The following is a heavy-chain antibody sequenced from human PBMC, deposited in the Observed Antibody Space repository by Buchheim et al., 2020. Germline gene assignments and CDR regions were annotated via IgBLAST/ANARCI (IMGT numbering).Heavy chain of an antibody. CDR1: GFTFSSYA. J-gene: IGHJ4*02. CDR3: ARVLGADWLDYFDY. D-gene: IGHD3-9*01. Sequence: VQLLESGGGLVQPGGSLRLSCAASGFTFSSYAMSWVRQAPGKGLEWVAVISYDGSNKYYADSVKGRFTISRDNSKNTLYLQMNSLRAEDTAVYYCARVLGADWLDYFDYWGQGTL. CDR2: ISYDGSNK. V-gene: IGHV3-30*04.